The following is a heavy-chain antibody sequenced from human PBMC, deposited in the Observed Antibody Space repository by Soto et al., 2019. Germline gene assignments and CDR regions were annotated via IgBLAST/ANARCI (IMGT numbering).Heavy chain of an antibody. CDR2: ITPNSGGT. D-gene: IGHD2-15*01. Sequence: GASVKVCCKASGYTITGYYMQWVGPVTGQGVEWMGWITPNSGGTNYAQKFQGWVTMTRDTSISTAYMELSRLRSDDTAVYYCARRPQDCSGGRCYLYFQHWGQGTLVTVSS. V-gene: IGHV1-2*04. J-gene: IGHJ1*01. CDR1: GYTITGYY. CDR3: ARRPQDCSGGRCYLYFQH.